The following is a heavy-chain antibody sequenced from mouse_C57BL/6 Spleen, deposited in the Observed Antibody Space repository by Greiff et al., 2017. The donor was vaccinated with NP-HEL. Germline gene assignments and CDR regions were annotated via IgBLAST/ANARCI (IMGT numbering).Heavy chain of an antibody. V-gene: IGHV1-82*01. CDR1: GYAFSSSW. D-gene: IGHD2-2*01. Sequence: QVQLQQSGPELVKPGASVKISCKASGYAFSSSWMNWVKQRPGKGLEWIGRIYPGDGDTNYNGKFKGKATLTADKSSSTAYMQLSSLPSEDSAVYFCARDGYDPAWFAYWGQGTLVTVSA. CDR2: IYPGDGDT. J-gene: IGHJ3*01. CDR3: ARDGYDPAWFAY.